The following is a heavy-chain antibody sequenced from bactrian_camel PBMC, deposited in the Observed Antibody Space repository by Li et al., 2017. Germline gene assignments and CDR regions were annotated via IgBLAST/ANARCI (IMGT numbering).Heavy chain of an antibody. CDR1: GYATGHYC. V-gene: IGHV3S63*01. Sequence: HVQLVESGGGSVQAGGSLRLSCVASGYATGHYCIGWFRLSPGKEREEVAHIHARSGGSYVSDSVKGRFTISRDNAKNMMYLQMHSLKPEDTGVYFCAAPGTYSGSWFPAWEQTYFYWGQGTQYEHNYWGRGPRSPSP. J-gene: IGHJ4*01. CDR3: AAPGTYSGSWFPAWEQTYFYWGQGTQYEHNY. D-gene: IGHD3*01. CDR2: IHARSGGS.